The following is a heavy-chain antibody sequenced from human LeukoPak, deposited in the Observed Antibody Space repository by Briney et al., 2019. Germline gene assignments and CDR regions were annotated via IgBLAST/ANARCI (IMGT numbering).Heavy chain of an antibody. CDR2: ISGSTGST. J-gene: IGHJ4*02. D-gene: IGHD1-14*01. V-gene: IGHV3-23*01. CDR1: GFTFSIYA. Sequence: PGGSLRLSCAASGFTFSIYAMSWVRQAPGKGLEWVSAISGSTGSTFLVDSVKGRFTISRDNAKNTLYLQMSSLRAEDTAVYYCAKGIRNYGPTHFDYWGQGTLVTVSS. CDR3: AKGIRNYGPTHFDY.